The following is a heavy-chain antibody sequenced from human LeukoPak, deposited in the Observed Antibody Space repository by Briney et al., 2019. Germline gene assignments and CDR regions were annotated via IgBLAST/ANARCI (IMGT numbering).Heavy chain of an antibody. CDR3: ARKGGRRPAPLHY. CDR2: ISAYNGNT. Sequence: GASVTDSCTASGYTFTSYGICWVGQAPAQGLEWMGWISAYNGNTNHAQNLQGRVTMTSDTSTSPAYMKLRSVRSDDTAVYYCARKGGRRPAPLHYWGQGTLVTVSS. D-gene: IGHD2-15*01. CDR1: GYTFTSYG. J-gene: IGHJ4*02. V-gene: IGHV1-18*01.